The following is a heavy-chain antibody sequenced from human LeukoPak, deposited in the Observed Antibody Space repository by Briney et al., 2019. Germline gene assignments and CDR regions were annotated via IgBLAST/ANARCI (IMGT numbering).Heavy chain of an antibody. V-gene: IGHV3-11*01. D-gene: IGHD4-23*01. CDR2: ISSSGSTL. J-gene: IGHJ4*02. CDR1: GFTFSYYY. Sequence: GGSLRLSCASSGFTFSYYYMSWIRQAPGKGLEWVSYISSSGSTLYYADSVKGRFTISRDNAKNPLYLKMNSLRAEDTAVYYCAKDGHTVEPYYFDCWGQGSLVTVSS. CDR3: AKDGHTVEPYYFDC.